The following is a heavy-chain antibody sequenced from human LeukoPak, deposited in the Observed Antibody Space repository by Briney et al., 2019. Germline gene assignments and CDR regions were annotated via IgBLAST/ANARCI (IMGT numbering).Heavy chain of an antibody. CDR1: GFTFSSYA. Sequence: GGSLRLSCSASGFTFSSYAMHWVRQAPGKGLEWVSYISSSGSTIYYADSVKGRFTISRDNAKNSLYLQMNSLRAEDTAVYYCARDGYRENDYWGQGTLVTVSS. J-gene: IGHJ4*02. CDR3: ARDGYRENDY. D-gene: IGHD5-12*01. CDR2: ISSSGSTI. V-gene: IGHV3-48*03.